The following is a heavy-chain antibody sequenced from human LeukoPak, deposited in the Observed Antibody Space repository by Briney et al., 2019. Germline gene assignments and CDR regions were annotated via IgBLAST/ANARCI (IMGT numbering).Heavy chain of an antibody. CDR3: AKDGQYSTGWYFDY. CDR2: IKQDGSEK. Sequence: PGGSLRLSCAASGFTFSSYWMSWVRQAPGKGLGWVANIKQDGSEKYYVDSVKGRFTISRDSAKNSLYLQMNSLRAEDTAVYYCAKDGQYSTGWYFDYWGQGTLVTVSS. J-gene: IGHJ4*02. CDR1: GFTFSSYW. V-gene: IGHV3-7*05. D-gene: IGHD6-19*01.